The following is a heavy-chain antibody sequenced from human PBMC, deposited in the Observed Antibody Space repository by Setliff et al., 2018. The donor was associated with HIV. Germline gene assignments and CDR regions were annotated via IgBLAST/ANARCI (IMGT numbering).Heavy chain of an antibody. CDR3: ARGPSINTIRARGYYMDV. V-gene: IGHV4-34*01. CDR2: INHSGST. J-gene: IGHJ6*03. D-gene: IGHD3-10*01. CDR1: GGYMSSYY. Sequence: NPSETLSLTCTVSGGYMSSYYWSWIRQSPGKGLEWIGEINHSGSTNYNPSLKSRVTISVDTSKNQFSLKLSSVTAAGTAVYYCARGPSINTIRARGYYMDVWAKGTTVTVSS.